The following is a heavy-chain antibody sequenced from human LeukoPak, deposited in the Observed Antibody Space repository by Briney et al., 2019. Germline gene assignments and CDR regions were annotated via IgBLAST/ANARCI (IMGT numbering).Heavy chain of an antibody. CDR3: AKDELLTAIREQRYDY. CDR1: GFTFSSYG. J-gene: IGHJ4*02. Sequence: GGSLRLSCAASGFTFSSYGMHWVRQAPGKGLEWVAFIRYDGSNKYYADSVKGRFTISRDNSKNTLYLQMNSLRAEDTAVYYCAKDELLTAIREQRYDYWGQGTLVTVSS. V-gene: IGHV3-30*02. D-gene: IGHD2-21*02. CDR2: IRYDGSNK.